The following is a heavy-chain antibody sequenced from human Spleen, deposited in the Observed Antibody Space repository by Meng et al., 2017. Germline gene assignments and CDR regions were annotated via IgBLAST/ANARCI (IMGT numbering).Heavy chain of an antibody. Sequence: GESLKISCAASGFTFSTYGMHWVRQAPGKGLEWVAVISYDGSNKYYADSVKGRFTISRDNSKNTLHLQMNSLRAEDTAVYYCARGGIIPAAGMNPEYFQHWGQGTLVTVSS. CDR3: ARGGIIPAAGMNPEYFQH. J-gene: IGHJ1*01. D-gene: IGHD6-13*01. CDR2: ISYDGSNK. V-gene: IGHV3-30*19. CDR1: GFTFSTYG.